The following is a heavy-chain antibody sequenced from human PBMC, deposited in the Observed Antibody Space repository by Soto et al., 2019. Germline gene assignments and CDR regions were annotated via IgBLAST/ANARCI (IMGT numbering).Heavy chain of an antibody. CDR1: GYTFTSYY. CDR3: ARGFGGFLEWLFVAEPLDEARYYMDV. D-gene: IGHD3-3*01. J-gene: IGHJ6*03. V-gene: IGHV1-46*03. CDR2: INPSGGST. Sequence: ASVKVSCKASGYTFTSYYMHWVRQAPGQGLEWMGIINPSGGSTSYAQKFQGRVTMTRDTSTSTVYMELSSLRSEDMAVYYCARGFGGFLEWLFVAEPLDEARYYMDVWGKGTTVTVSS.